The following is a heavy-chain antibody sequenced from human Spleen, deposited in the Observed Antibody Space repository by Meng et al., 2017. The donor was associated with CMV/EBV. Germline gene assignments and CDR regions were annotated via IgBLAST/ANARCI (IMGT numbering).Heavy chain of an antibody. D-gene: IGHD1-26*01. J-gene: IGHJ5*01. CDR2: IYHSGIT. CDR3: ARVLVGAGDS. CDR1: GGSISNINSY. Sequence: SETLSLTCTVSGGSISNINSYWGWIRQPPGKGLEWIGNIYHSGITYYNPPLKSRITISIDTFKNQFSLKLRSVTAADTAVYFCARVLVGAGDSWGQGTLVTSPQ. V-gene: IGHV4-39*07.